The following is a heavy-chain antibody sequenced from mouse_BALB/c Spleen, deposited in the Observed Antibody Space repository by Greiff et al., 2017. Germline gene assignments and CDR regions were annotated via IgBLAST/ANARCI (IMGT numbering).Heavy chain of an antibody. CDR2: IDPANGNT. V-gene: IGHV14-3*02. J-gene: IGHJ4*01. Sequence: VQLKQSGAELVKPGASVKLSCTASGFNIKDTYMHWVKQRPEQGLEWIGRIDPANGNTKYDPKFQGKATITADTSSNTAYLQLSSLTSEDTAVYYCARADGYSNYYAMDYWGQGTSVTVSS. CDR3: ARADGYSNYYAMDY. D-gene: IGHD2-3*01. CDR1: GFNIKDTY.